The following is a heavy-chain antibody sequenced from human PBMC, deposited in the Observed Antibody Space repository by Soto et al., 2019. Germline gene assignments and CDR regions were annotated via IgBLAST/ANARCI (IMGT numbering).Heavy chain of an antibody. Sequence: EVQLVESGGGLVQPGGSLRLSCTASGFTFSSYWMSWVRQAPGKGLEWVANMRQDGGETYYVDSVKGRFSISRDNAKNSLYLQMSSLRAEDTAVNYCVRGGGNFDYWGQGTLVTVSS. V-gene: IGHV3-7*01. D-gene: IGHD3-16*01. CDR1: GFTFSSYW. CDR3: VRGGGNFDY. J-gene: IGHJ4*02. CDR2: MRQDGGET.